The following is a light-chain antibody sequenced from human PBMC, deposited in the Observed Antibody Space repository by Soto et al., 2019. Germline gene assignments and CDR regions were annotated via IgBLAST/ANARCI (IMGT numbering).Light chain of an antibody. CDR2: GAS. J-gene: IGKJ2*01. CDR1: QSVNNNY. CDR3: QQYSNSPQT. Sequence: EIVLTQSPGTLSLSPAERATLSCRASQSVNNNYLAWFQQKPGQAPRLLIYGASSRATGIPDRFSGSGSGTDFTLTISRLEPEDFAVYYCQQYSNSPQTFGQETKVEIK. V-gene: IGKV3-20*01.